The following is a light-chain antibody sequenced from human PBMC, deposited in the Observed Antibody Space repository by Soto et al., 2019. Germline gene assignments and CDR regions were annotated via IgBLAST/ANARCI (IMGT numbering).Light chain of an antibody. J-gene: IGLJ1*01. V-gene: IGLV2-14*01. CDR3: SSYTGSSTQYV. CDR1: SSDVGGYNY. CDR2: EVS. Sequence: QSVLTQPASVSGSPGQSITISCTGTSSDVGGYNYVSWYQQHPGKAPKLMIYEVSNRPSGVSNRFSGSKSGNTASLTISGLQAEDEADYYCSSYTGSSTQYVFGTGTKVTVL.